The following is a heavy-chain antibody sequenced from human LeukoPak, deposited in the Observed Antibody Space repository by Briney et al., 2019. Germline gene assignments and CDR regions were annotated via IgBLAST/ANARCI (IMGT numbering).Heavy chain of an antibody. V-gene: IGHV4-39*07. CDR1: GGSIRGSSFY. J-gene: IGHJ4*02. CDR2: IFYRGNT. Sequence: PSETLSLTCTVSGGSIRGSSFYWGWIRQPPGGGLEFIGSIFYRGNTYYNPSLKSRVTISVDTSRNQFSLKLSSVTAADTAVYYCARRPSLLGPFDYWGQGTLVTVSS. CDR3: ARRPSLLGPFDY. D-gene: IGHD1-26*01.